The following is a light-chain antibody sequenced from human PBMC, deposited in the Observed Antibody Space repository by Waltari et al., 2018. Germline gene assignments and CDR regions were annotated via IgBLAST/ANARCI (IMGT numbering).Light chain of an antibody. Sequence: DIQMTQSPSTLSASVGARVPITFRASQSISNWLAWYQQKPEKPPKLLIDKASTLEGGVPSRFSGIGSGTDFPLTISSLQPDDSAAYYCQQYYTYPLTFGGGTKVEIK. CDR3: QQYYTYPLT. CDR1: QSISNW. J-gene: IGKJ4*01. V-gene: IGKV1-5*03. CDR2: KAS.